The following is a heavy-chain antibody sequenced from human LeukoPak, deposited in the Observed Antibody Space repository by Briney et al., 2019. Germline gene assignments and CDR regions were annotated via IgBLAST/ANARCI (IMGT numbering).Heavy chain of an antibody. Sequence: PGGSLRLSCASSGFTFSNYDMLWVRQAAGKGLEWVSAISTAGDTYYPGSEKGRFTISRDNAKNPLYLQMRGLRVDDTAVYYCVRAPPATGRLVDHWGQGTLVTVSS. CDR2: ISTAGDT. D-gene: IGHD1-1*01. V-gene: IGHV3-13*04. J-gene: IGHJ4*02. CDR3: VRAPPATGRLVDH. CDR1: GFTFSNYD.